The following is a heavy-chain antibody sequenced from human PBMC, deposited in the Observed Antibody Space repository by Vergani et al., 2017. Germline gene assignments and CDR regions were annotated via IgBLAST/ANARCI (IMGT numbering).Heavy chain of an antibody. CDR2: INHSGST. V-gene: IGHV4-34*01. D-gene: IGHD3-10*01. CDR1: GGSFSGYY. J-gene: IGHJ4*02. CDR3: ARGRVWFGELGFDY. Sequence: QVQLQQWGAGLLKPSETLSLTCAVYGGSFSGYYWSWIRQPPGKGLEWIGEINHSGSTNYNPSLKSRVTISVDTSKNQFSLKLSSVTAADTALYYCARGRVWFGELGFDYWGQGTLVTVSS.